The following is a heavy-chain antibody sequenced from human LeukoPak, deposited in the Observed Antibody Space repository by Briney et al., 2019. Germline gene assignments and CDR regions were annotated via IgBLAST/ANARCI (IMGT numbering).Heavy chain of an antibody. V-gene: IGHV3-49*04. CDR2: ITSQAYGGTT. J-gene: IGHJ4*02. CDR1: GFTFSTYS. CDR3: TRMRYCSGGSCSFDY. Sequence: GGSLRLSCAASGFTFSTYSMNWVRQAPGKGLEWVGFITSQAYGGTTEYAASVKGRFTISRDDSKSIAYLQMNSLKTEDTAMYYCTRMRYCSGGSCSFDYWGQGTLVTVSS. D-gene: IGHD2-15*01.